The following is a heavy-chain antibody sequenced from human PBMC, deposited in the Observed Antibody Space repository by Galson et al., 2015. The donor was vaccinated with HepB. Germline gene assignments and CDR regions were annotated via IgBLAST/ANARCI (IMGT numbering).Heavy chain of an antibody. CDR1: GFIFSNFS. CDR2: VSSNGDTT. CDR3: VKERTVMTKARKKVYYFDH. Sequence: SLRLSCAASGFIFSNFSMHWVRQAPGKGLEHVSVVSSNGDTTYHADSLKGRLTISRDNSKKTLYLQMSSLRTEDTAFYYCVKERTVMTKARKKVYYFDHWGHGTRVTVSS. D-gene: IGHD2-21*02. V-gene: IGHV3-64D*06. J-gene: IGHJ4*01.